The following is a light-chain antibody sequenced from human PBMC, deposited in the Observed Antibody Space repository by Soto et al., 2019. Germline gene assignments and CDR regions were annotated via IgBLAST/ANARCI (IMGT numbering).Light chain of an antibody. CDR2: EVS. Sequence: QXALTQAASVSGSPGQSITITCTGTSSDVGGYNYVSWHQQHPGKAPKVMIYEVSNRPSGVSNRFSGSKSGNTASLTISGLQAEDEADYYCSSYTSSSNPGVFGTGTKVT. V-gene: IGLV2-14*01. CDR1: SSDVGGYNY. CDR3: SSYTSSSNPGV. J-gene: IGLJ1*01.